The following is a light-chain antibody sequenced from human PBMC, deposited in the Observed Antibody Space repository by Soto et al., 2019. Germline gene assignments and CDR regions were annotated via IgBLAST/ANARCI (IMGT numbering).Light chain of an antibody. CDR1: QDINNY. CDR3: QACNIFPLT. CDR2: DAS. V-gene: IGKV1-33*01. J-gene: IGKJ4*01. Sequence: DIQMTQSPSSLSASVGDRVVITCQASQDINNYLNWYQQKLGKAPKRLIYDASNLEPGVPSRFSGSGSGTHFTFTISSLQPEDYSTHCCQACNIFPLTFGGGTKVEIK.